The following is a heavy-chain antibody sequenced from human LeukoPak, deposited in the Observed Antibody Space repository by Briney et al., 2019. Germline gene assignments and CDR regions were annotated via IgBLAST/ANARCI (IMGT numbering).Heavy chain of an antibody. D-gene: IGHD6-6*01. J-gene: IGHJ3*02. CDR1: GFTFSSNA. CDR3: AKGKYNRDAFDI. CDR2: IRGSGGST. V-gene: IGHV3-23*01. Sequence: PGGSLRLSCAASGFTFSSNAMSWVRQAPGKGLEWVSGIRGSGGSTYYADSVKGRFTISRDNSKNTLCLQMNSLRDEDTDVFYCAKGKYNRDAFDIWGLGTMVTV.